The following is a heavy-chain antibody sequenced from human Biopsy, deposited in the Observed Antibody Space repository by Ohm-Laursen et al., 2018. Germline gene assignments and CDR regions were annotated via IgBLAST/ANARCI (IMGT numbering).Heavy chain of an antibody. V-gene: IGHV4-4*07. CDR1: GDSISNDY. Sequence: SDTLSLTCAVSGDSISNDYWSWIRQSAGQGLEWIGRIHTSGSTNHNLSLRSRVTMSVDTSKNQFSLRLNSVTAADTAVYYCARGMRTTGWPYFDYWGQGILVTVSS. J-gene: IGHJ4*02. D-gene: IGHD2/OR15-2a*01. CDR2: IHTSGST. CDR3: ARGMRTTGWPYFDY.